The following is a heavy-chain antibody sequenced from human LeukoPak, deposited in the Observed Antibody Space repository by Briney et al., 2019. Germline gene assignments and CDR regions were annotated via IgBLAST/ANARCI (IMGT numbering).Heavy chain of an antibody. J-gene: IGHJ4*02. V-gene: IGHV1-18*01. CDR3: ARELSSGSYYYFDY. Sequence: GASVKVSCKASGYTSTSYGISWVRQAPGQGLEWMGWISAYNGNTNYAQKLQGRVTMTTDTSTSTAYMELRSLRSDDTAVYYCARELSSGSYYYFDYWGQGTLVTVSS. D-gene: IGHD1-26*01. CDR2: ISAYNGNT. CDR1: GYTSTSYG.